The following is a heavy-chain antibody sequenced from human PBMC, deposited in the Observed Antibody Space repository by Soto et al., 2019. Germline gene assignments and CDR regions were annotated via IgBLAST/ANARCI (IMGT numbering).Heavy chain of an antibody. CDR3: ASGIQLWLRRINNGYSG. CDR1: GGTFSTYA. J-gene: IGHJ4*02. CDR2: IIPMFGTA. V-gene: IGHV1-69*12. Sequence: QVQLVQSGAEVKKPESSVKVSCKAPGGTFSTYAISWVRQAPGQGLEWMGGIIPMFGTANYEQRFQDRVTITADESTNTVYMELSSLRAEDTAVYFCASGIQLWLRRINNGYSGWGQATLVTVSS. D-gene: IGHD5-18*01.